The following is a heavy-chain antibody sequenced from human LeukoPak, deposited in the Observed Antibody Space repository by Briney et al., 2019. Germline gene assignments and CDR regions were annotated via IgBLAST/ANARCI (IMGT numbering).Heavy chain of an antibody. Sequence: SVKVSCKASGGTFSSYAISWVRQAPGQGLEWMGGIIPIFGTANYAQKFQGRVTITTDESTSTAYMELSSLRSEDTAVYNCARGDGYNYGWFDPWGQGTLVTVSS. V-gene: IGHV1-69*05. CDR3: ARGDGYNYGWFDP. CDR2: IIPIFGTA. D-gene: IGHD5-24*01. CDR1: GGTFSSYA. J-gene: IGHJ5*02.